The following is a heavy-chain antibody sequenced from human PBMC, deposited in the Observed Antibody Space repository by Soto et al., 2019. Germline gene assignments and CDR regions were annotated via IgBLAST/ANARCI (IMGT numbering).Heavy chain of an antibody. CDR2: IYYSGST. D-gene: IGHD2-15*01. Sequence: TSETLSLTCTVSGGSISSYYWSWIRQPPGKGLEWIGYIYYSGSTNYNPSLKSRVTISVGTSKNQFSLKLSSVTAADTAVYYCAFGGSDAFDIWGQGTMVTVSS. CDR1: GGSISSYY. CDR3: AFGGSDAFDI. J-gene: IGHJ3*02. V-gene: IGHV4-59*01.